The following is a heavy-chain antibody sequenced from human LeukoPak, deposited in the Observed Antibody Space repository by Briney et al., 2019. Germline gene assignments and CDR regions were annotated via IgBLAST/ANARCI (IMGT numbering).Heavy chain of an antibody. CDR3: ARSFYDILIGYYQYFDY. CDR1: GFTFSSYG. Sequence: GGSLRLSCAASGFTFSSYGMHWVRQAPGKGLEWVAVIWYDGSNKYYAESVKGRFTISRDNSKNTLYIQMNSLRAEDTAVYYCARSFYDILIGYYQYFDYWGQGTLVTVSS. V-gene: IGHV3-33*01. J-gene: IGHJ4*02. CDR2: IWYDGSNK. D-gene: IGHD3-9*01.